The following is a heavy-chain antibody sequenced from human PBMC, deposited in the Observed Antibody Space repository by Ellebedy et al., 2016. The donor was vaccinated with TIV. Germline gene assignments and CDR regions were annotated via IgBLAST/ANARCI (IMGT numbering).Heavy chain of an antibody. D-gene: IGHD3-3*01. CDR3: ARDSSDFWSGYCFDY. J-gene: IGHJ4*02. CDR2: IIPILGIA. V-gene: IGHV1-69*04. CDR1: GGTFSSYA. Sequence: ASVKVSCKASGGTFSSYAISWVRQAPGQGLEWMGRIIPILGIANYAQKLQGRVTMTTDTSTSTAYMELRSLRSDDTAVYYCARDSSDFWSGYCFDYWGQGTLVTVSS.